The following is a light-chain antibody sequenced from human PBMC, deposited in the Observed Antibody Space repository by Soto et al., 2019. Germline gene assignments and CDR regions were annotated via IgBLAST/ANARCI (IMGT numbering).Light chain of an antibody. Sequence: EIVLTQSPDTLSLSPGERATLSCRTSQSVSSNYLAWYQQKPGQAPRLLIYGASSRATGIPDRFSGSGSGTDFTLTISRLEPEDFAVYYCQHSGDFRWTFGLGTKVDIK. V-gene: IGKV3-20*01. J-gene: IGKJ1*01. CDR3: QHSGDFRWT. CDR1: QSVSSNY. CDR2: GAS.